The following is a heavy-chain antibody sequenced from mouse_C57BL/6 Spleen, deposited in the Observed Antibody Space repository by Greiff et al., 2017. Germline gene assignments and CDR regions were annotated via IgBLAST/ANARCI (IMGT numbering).Heavy chain of an antibody. CDR3: ARADGDYDEFDY. D-gene: IGHD2-4*01. CDR2: VNYDGSST. J-gene: IGHJ2*01. V-gene: IGHV5-16*01. CDR1: GFTFSDYY. Sequence: EVMLVESEGGLVQPGSSMKLSCTASGFTFSDYYMAWVRQVPEKGLEWVANVNYDGSSTYYLDSLKSRFIISRDNAKNILYLQVSSLKSEDTATYYCARADGDYDEFDYWGQGTTLTVSS.